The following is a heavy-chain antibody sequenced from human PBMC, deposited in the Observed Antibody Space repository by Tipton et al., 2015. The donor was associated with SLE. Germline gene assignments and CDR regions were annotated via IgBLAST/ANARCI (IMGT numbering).Heavy chain of an antibody. CDR2: IYHSGST. D-gene: IGHD5-12*01. J-gene: IGHJ4*02. Sequence: TLSLTCAVSGYSISSGYYWGWIRQPPGKGLEWIGSIYHSGSTYYNPPLKSRVTISVDTSKNQFSLKLSSVTAADTAVYYCARVDGYSGYDWGAIDYWGQGTLVTVSS. CDR3: ARVDGYSGYDWGAIDY. CDR1: GYSISSGYY. V-gene: IGHV4-38-2*01.